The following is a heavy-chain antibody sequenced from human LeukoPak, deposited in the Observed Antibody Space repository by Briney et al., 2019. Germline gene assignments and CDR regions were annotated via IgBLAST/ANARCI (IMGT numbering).Heavy chain of an antibody. Sequence: GGSLRLSCAASGFTFSSYSMNWVRQAPGKGLEWVSSISSSSSYIYYADSVKGRFTISRDNAKSSLYLQMNSLRAEDTAVYFCAREFSRGYGDYWGQGTLVTVSS. V-gene: IGHV3-21*01. CDR1: GFTFSSYS. D-gene: IGHD6-25*01. J-gene: IGHJ4*02. CDR2: ISSSSSYI. CDR3: AREFSRGYGDY.